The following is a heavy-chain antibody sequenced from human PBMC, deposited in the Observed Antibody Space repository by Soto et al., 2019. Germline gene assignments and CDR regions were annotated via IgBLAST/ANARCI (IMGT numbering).Heavy chain of an antibody. CDR3: ARSVTP. CDR1: GGSIIRSSYY. Sequence: PSETLSLTCTVSGGSIIRSSYYWGWIRQPPGKGLEWIGSIYYSGNTFYNPSLKSRVTISVDTSKNQFSLKMSSVTAADTAVYYCARSVTPWGQGTLVTVSS. CDR2: IYYSGNT. J-gene: IGHJ5*02. D-gene: IGHD3-10*01. V-gene: IGHV4-39*07.